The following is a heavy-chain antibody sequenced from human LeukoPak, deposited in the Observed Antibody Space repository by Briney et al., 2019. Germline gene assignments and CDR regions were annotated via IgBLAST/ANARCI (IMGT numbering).Heavy chain of an antibody. D-gene: IGHD3-22*01. CDR1: GYTFNSNG. CDR2: ISAYNGNT. J-gene: IGHJ4*02. V-gene: IGHV1-18*01. CDR3: ARARWYYDSSAYYFDY. Sequence: ASVKVSCKTSGYTFNSNGISWVRQAPGQGLEWMGWISAYNGNTNYAQKLQGRVTMTTDTSTSTAYMEVRSLRSDDTAVYYCARARWYYDSSAYYFDYWGQGTLVTVSS.